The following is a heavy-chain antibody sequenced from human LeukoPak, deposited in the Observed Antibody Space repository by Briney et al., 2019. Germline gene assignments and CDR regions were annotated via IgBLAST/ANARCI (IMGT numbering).Heavy chain of an antibody. D-gene: IGHD1-1*01. J-gene: IGHJ4*02. CDR3: ASGQDRENVDY. Sequence: SETLSLTCTVFGDSITTNSWSWIRQPPGKGLEWIGRIYTSGSTNYNPSLKSRVTMSVDTSKNQFSLKLSSVTAADTAVYYCASGQDRENVDYWGQGTLVTVSS. V-gene: IGHV4-4*07. CDR2: IYTSGST. CDR1: GDSITTNS.